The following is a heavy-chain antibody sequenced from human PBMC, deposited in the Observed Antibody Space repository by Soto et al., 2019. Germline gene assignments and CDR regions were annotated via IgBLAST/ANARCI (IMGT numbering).Heavy chain of an antibody. CDR2: IYYSGST. Sequence: PSETLSLTCTVSGGSISSYYWSWIRQPPGKGLEWIGYIYYSGSTNYNPSLKSRVTISVDTSKNQFSLKLSSVTAADTAVYYCARDGDYDFWSGYYGALDIWGQGTMVTVSS. V-gene: IGHV4-59*01. CDR3: ARDGDYDFWSGYYGALDI. CDR1: GGSISSYY. J-gene: IGHJ3*02. D-gene: IGHD3-3*01.